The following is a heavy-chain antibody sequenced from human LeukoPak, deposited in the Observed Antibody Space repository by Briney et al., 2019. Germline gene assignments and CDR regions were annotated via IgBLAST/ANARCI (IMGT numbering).Heavy chain of an antibody. CDR3: ARLGLAGSAGRTYYFDY. V-gene: IGHV4-59*08. Sequence: SETLSLTCTVSGGSISSYYWSWIRQPPGKGLEWIGYICYSGSTNYSPSLKSRVTISVDTSKNQFSLKLSSVTAADTAVYYCARLGLAGSAGRTYYFDYWGQGTLVTVSS. CDR2: ICYSGST. CDR1: GGSISSYY. D-gene: IGHD1-26*01. J-gene: IGHJ4*02.